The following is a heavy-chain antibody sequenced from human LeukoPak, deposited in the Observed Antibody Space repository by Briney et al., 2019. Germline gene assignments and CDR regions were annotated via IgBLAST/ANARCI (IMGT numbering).Heavy chain of an antibody. V-gene: IGHV1-46*01. Sequence: ASVKVSCKASGYTFTSYYMRWVRQAAGQGLEWMGIINPSGGSASYAQKFQGRVSMTRDTSTSTVYMELSSLRSEDTAVYYCARDHYYDSSGYYEGYFDYWGQGTLVTVSS. CDR2: INPSGGSA. CDR1: GYTFTSYY. D-gene: IGHD3-22*01. J-gene: IGHJ4*02. CDR3: ARDHYYDSSGYYEGYFDY.